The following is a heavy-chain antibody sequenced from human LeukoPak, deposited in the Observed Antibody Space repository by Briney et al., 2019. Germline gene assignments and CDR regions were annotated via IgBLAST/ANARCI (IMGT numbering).Heavy chain of an antibody. CDR2: ISAYNGNT. D-gene: IGHD6-19*01. Sequence: ASVKVTCKASGYAFTSYVISWVRQAPGQGLEWMGWISAYNGNTNHAQKLQGRVTMTTDTSTSTAYMELRSLRSDDTAVYYWARGGWYDWFDPWGQGTLVTVSS. J-gene: IGHJ5*02. CDR3: ARGGWYDWFDP. V-gene: IGHV1-18*01. CDR1: GYAFTSYV.